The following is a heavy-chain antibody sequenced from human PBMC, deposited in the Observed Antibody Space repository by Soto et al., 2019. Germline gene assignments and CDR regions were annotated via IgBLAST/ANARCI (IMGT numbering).Heavy chain of an antibody. Sequence: SVKVSCKASGYTFTSYAISWVRQAPGQGLEWMGGIIPIFGTANYAQKFQGRVTITADESTSTAYMELSSLRSEDTAVYYCASDVVPAGISTRYYGMDVWGQGTTVTVSS. D-gene: IGHD2-2*02. CDR1: GYTFTSYA. J-gene: IGHJ6*02. V-gene: IGHV1-69*13. CDR3: ASDVVPAGISTRYYGMDV. CDR2: IIPIFGTA.